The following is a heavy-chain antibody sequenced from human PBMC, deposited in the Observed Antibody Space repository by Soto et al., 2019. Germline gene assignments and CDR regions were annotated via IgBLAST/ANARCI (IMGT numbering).Heavy chain of an antibody. CDR3: ARDAPPLLWFGDPFDY. D-gene: IGHD3-10*01. CDR1: GYTFTSYG. Sequence: GASVKVSCKASGYTFTSYGISWVRQAPGQGLEWMGWISAYNGNTNYAQKLQGRVTMTTDTSTSTAYMELRSLRSDDTAVYYCARDAPPLLWFGDPFDYWGQGTLVTVSS. V-gene: IGHV1-18*01. CDR2: ISAYNGNT. J-gene: IGHJ4*02.